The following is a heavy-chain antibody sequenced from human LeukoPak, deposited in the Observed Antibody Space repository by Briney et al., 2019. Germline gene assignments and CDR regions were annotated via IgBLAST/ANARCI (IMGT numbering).Heavy chain of an antibody. J-gene: IGHJ4*02. CDR3: ARGNDYGSGSYY. V-gene: IGHV3-21*01. CDR1: GFTFSSYS. CDR2: ISSSTSYI. D-gene: IGHD3-10*01. Sequence: GGSLRLSCAASGFTFSSYSLNWVRQAPGKGGEWVSSISSSTSYIYYADSVKGRFTISRDNAKNSLYLQMNSLRAEDTAVYYCARGNDYGSGSYYWGQGTLVTVSP.